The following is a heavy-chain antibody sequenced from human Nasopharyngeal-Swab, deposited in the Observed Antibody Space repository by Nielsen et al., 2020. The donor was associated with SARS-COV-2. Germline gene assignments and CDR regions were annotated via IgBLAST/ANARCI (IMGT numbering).Heavy chain of an antibody. D-gene: IGHD3-16*01. CDR1: GGSFNGFY. CDR3: ARAGRVGDAFVGLDV. V-gene: IGHV4-34*01. Sequence: GSLRLSCSVSGGSFNGFYWNWIRQAPGKRLEWIGEINHNERTNYNPSLKSRIAMLVDTSNNQVSLKVSSVSAGDTAVYYCARAGRVGDAFVGLDVWGQGTTVTVSS. CDR2: INHNERT. J-gene: IGHJ6*02.